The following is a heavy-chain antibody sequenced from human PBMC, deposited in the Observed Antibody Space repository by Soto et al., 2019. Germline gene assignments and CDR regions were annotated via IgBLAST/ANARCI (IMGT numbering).Heavy chain of an antibody. V-gene: IGHV4-59*01. J-gene: IGHJ4*02. CDR1: GCSISSYY. CDR2: IYYSGST. CDR3: ARTRVLRYSDWPFGFDY. Sequence: SETRSDTCPVSGCSISSYYWSWIRQPPGKGLEWIGYIYYSGSTNYNPSLKSRVTISVDTSKNQFSLKLCSVTAADTAVYYGARTRVLRYSDWPFGFDYWGQGTLVTVS. D-gene: IGHD3-9*01.